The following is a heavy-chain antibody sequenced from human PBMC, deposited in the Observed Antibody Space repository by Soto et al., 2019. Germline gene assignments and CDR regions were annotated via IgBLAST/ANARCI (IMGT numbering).Heavy chain of an antibody. CDR3: ARDSGYTTEQAFDY. V-gene: IGHV1-2*04. CDR1: GYTFTGYY. J-gene: IGHJ4*02. CDR2: INPNSGGT. D-gene: IGHD5-12*01. Sequence: ASVKVSCKASGYTFTGYYMHWVRQAPGQGLEWMGWINPNSGGTNYAQKFQGWVTMTRDTSISTAYMELGRLRSDDTAVYYCARDSGYTTEQAFDYWGQGTLVTVSS.